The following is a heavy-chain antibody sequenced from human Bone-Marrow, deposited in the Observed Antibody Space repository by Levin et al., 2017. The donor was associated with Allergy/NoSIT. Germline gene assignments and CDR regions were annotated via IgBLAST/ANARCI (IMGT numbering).Heavy chain of an antibody. CDR1: GCSISSGGYS. J-gene: IGHJ4*02. D-gene: IGHD5-18*01. Sequence: SCAVSGCSISSGGYSWSWIRQPPGKGLEWIGNIYLSGSTNDNPSLKSRVTISVDRSKNQFSLKLSSVTAAATAVYYCARVAGYSFGYYFDHWGQGTLVTVSS. CDR2: IYLSGST. CDR3: ARVAGYSFGYYFDH. V-gene: IGHV4-30-2*01.